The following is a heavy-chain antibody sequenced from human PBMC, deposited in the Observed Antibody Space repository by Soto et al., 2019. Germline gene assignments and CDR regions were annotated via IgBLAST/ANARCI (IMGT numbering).Heavy chain of an antibody. Sequence: LSLTCAVYGGSFSGYYWSWIRQPPGKGLEWIGEINHSGSTNYNPSLKSRVTISVDTSKNQFSLKLSSVTAADTAVYYCARRRLDIVVVPAAIYYYYYYMDVWGKGTTVTVSS. J-gene: IGHJ6*03. CDR3: ARRRLDIVVVPAAIYYYYYYMDV. V-gene: IGHV4-34*01. CDR1: GGSFSGYY. CDR2: INHSGST. D-gene: IGHD2-2*03.